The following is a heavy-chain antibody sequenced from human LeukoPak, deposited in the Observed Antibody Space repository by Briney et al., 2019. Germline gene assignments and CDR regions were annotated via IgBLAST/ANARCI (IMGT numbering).Heavy chain of an antibody. Sequence: GGSLRLSCEASGFTFTTYSMTWVRQAPGKGLEWVAFIRYDGSNKYYADSVKGRFTIFRDNSKNTLYLQMNSLRAEDTAVYYCAKGSKGLGSGSYFSRYHYMDVWGKGTTVTMSS. CDR3: AKGSKGLGSGSYFSRYHYMDV. D-gene: IGHD3-10*01. CDR1: GFTFTTYS. V-gene: IGHV3-30*02. J-gene: IGHJ6*03. CDR2: IRYDGSNK.